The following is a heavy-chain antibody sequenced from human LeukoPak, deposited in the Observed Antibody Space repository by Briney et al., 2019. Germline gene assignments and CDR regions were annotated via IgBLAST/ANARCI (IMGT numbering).Heavy chain of an antibody. Sequence: KPSETLSLTCTVSGGSISSYYWSWIRQPPGKRLEWIGYIYYSGSTSYNPSLKSRVTISVDTSKNQISLKLSSVTAADTAVYYCARDLGVMVRAFDIWAKGQWSPSLQ. CDR1: GGSISSYY. D-gene: IGHD5-18*01. CDR2: IYYSGST. CDR3: ARDLGVMVRAFDI. J-gene: IGHJ3*02. V-gene: IGHV4-59*01.